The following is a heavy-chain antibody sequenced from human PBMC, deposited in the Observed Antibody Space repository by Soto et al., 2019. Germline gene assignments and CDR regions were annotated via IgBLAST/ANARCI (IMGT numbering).Heavy chain of an antibody. CDR1: GGSISSYY. V-gene: IGHV4-59*01. CDR2: IYYSGST. J-gene: IGHJ6*02. Sequence: PSETLYLTCSVSGGSISSYYWSWIRQPPGKGLEWIGYIYYSGSTNYNPSLKSRVTISVDTSKNQFSLKLSSVTAADTAVYYCARGGSGWYYYYGMDVWGQGTTVTVSS. D-gene: IGHD6-19*01. CDR3: ARGGSGWYYYYGMDV.